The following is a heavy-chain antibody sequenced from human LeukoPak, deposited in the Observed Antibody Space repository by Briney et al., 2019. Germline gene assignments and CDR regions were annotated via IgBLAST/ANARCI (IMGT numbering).Heavy chain of an antibody. D-gene: IGHD4-17*01. CDR3: ARDPTRDYGDPPDY. CDR2: INPNSGGT. V-gene: IGHV1-2*02. CDR1: GYTFTGYY. J-gene: IGHJ4*02. Sequence: GASVKVSCRASGYTFTGYYMHWVRQAPGQGLEWMGWINPNSGGTNYAQKFQGRVTMTRGTSISTAYMELSRLRSDDTAVYYCARDPTRDYGDPPDYWGQGTLVTVSS.